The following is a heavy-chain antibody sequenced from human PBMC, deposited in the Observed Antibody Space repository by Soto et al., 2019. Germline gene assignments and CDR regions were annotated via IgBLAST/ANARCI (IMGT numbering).Heavy chain of an antibody. CDR2: IKQDGSEK. V-gene: IGHV3-7*01. Sequence: GGSLRLSCAASGFTFSSYWMSWVRQAPGKGLEWVANIKQDGSEKYYVDSVKGRFTISRDNAKNSLYLQMNSLRAEDTAVYYCARDLTVTTFPGPEDVWGKGTTVTVSS. CDR3: ARDLTVTTFPGPEDV. J-gene: IGHJ6*04. D-gene: IGHD4-17*01. CDR1: GFTFSSYW.